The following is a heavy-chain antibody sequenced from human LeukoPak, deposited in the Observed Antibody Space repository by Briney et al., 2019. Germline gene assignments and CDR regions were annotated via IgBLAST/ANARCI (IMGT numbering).Heavy chain of an antibody. J-gene: IGHJ3*02. CDR3: ARVYGDYDGAFDI. V-gene: IGHV1-2*04. D-gene: IGHD4-17*01. CDR2: INPNSGGT. Sequence: ASVKVSCKASGYTFTGYYMHWVRQAPGQGLEWMGWINPNSGGTNYAQKFQGWVTMTRDTSISTAYMELSRLRSDDTAVYYCARVYGDYDGAFDIWGQGTMVTVSS. CDR1: GYTFTGYY.